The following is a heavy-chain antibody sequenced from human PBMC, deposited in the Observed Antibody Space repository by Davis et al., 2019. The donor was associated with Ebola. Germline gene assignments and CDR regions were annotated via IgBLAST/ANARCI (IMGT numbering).Heavy chain of an antibody. J-gene: IGHJ5*02. CDR3: ARDLRCSGGSCYAPGWFDP. CDR2: INHSGST. D-gene: IGHD2-15*01. V-gene: IGHV4-34*01. Sequence: MPSETLSLTCAVYGGSFSGYYWSWIRQPPGKGLEWIGEINHSGSTNYNPSLKSRVTISVDTSKNQFSLKLSSVTAADTAVYYCARDLRCSGGSCYAPGWFDPWGQGTLVTVSS. CDR1: GGSFSGYY.